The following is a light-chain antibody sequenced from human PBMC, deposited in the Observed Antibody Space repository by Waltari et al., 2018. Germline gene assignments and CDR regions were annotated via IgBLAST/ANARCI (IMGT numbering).Light chain of an antibody. CDR3: QKYNSAPRT. J-gene: IGKJ1*01. V-gene: IGKV1-27*01. CDR1: QGISNY. CDR2: EAD. Sequence: DIQMTQSPSSLSASVGDRFTITCRASQGISNYLAWYQQKPGKVPKLLIYEADILQAGVPSRFSGSGSETDFTLTISRLQPEDAAIYYCQKYNSAPRTFGQGTKVEIK.